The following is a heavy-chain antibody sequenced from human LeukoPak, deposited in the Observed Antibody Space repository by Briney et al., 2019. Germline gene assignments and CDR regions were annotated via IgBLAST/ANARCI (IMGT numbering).Heavy chain of an antibody. J-gene: IGHJ2*01. CDR3: AKGGSGSFYWYFDL. CDR2: ISSSGSYI. Sequence: GGSLRLSCAASAFTFSSYSMNWVRQAPGKGLEWVSSISSSGSYIYYADSVKGRFTISRDNAKNSLYLQMNSLRAEDTALYYCAKGGSGSFYWYFDLWGRGTLVTVSS. V-gene: IGHV3-21*04. D-gene: IGHD3-10*01. CDR1: AFTFSSYS.